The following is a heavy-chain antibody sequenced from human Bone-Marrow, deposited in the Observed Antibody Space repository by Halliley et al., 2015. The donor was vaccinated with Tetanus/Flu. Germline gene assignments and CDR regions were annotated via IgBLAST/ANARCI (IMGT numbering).Heavy chain of an antibody. D-gene: IGHD4-17*01. Sequence: YADSVKGRFTISRDNSKNTVYLLLNSLRAEDTAIYYCAKGFYGHNSKGNKFDYWGQGTLVTVSS. V-gene: IGHV3-23*01. CDR3: AKGFYGHNSKGNKFDY. J-gene: IGHJ4*02.